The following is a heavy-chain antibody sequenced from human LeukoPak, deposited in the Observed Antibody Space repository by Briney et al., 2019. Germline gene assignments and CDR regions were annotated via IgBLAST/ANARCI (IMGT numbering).Heavy chain of an antibody. CDR1: GGSISSGDYY. V-gene: IGHV4-61*08. J-gene: IGHJ4*02. Sequence: PSETLSLTCTVSGGSISSGDYYWSWIRQPPGKGLEWIGYIYYSGSTNYNPSLKSRVTISVDTSKNQFSLKLSSVTAADTAVYYCAGGGRGKENDYWGQGTLVTVSS. CDR2: IYYSGST. D-gene: IGHD3-10*01. CDR3: AGGGRGKENDY.